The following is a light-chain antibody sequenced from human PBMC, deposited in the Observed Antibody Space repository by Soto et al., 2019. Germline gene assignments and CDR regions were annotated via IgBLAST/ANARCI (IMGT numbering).Light chain of an antibody. Sequence: EIQMTQSPSTLSGSVGVRVTITCRVSQTISSWLAWYQQKPGKAPKLLIYKASTLKSGVPSRFSGSGSGTEFTLTISSLQPDDFATYYCQHYNSYSEAFGQGTKV. J-gene: IGKJ1*01. CDR1: QTISSW. CDR3: QHYNSYSEA. CDR2: KAS. V-gene: IGKV1-5*03.